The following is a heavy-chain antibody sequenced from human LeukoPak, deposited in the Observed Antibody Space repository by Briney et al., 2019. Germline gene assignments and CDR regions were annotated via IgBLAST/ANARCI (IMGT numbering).Heavy chain of an antibody. CDR3: ARDGGGISDY. CDR1: GYAFRIYG. CDR2: ISAYNGNT. V-gene: IGHV1-18*01. J-gene: IGHJ4*02. Sequence: ASVKVSCKASGYAFRIYGFSWVRQAPGQGLEWMGWISAYNGNTNYAQKLQGRVTMTTDTPTNTAYMELRSLISDGTAVYYCARDGGGISDYWGQGTLVTVSS. D-gene: IGHD3-16*01.